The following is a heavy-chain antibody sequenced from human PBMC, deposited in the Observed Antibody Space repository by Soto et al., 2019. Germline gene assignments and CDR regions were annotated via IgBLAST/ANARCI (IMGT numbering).Heavy chain of an antibody. V-gene: IGHV1-18*01. CDR1: GYTVTSYG. J-gene: IGHJ6*02. D-gene: IGHD6-6*01. CDR3: ARALATMEV. Sequence: QVQLVQSGAEVKKPRASVKGSCKASGYTVTSYGISWVRQAPGQGLEWMGGIRAYNGNTNSAQKLEGRVSMTTARATGTDYMELRSLSSDDTAVDDCARALATMEVRGQGTTVTVSS. CDR2: IRAYNGNT.